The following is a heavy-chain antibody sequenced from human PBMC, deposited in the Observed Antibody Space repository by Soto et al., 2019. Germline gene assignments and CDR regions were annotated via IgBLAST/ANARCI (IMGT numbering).Heavy chain of an antibody. CDR1: GGSISSYY. J-gene: IGHJ5*02. Sequence: SETLSLTCTVSGGSISSYYWSWIRQPPGKGLEWIGYIYYSGSTNYNPSLKSRVTISVDTSKNQFSLKLSSVTAADTAVYYCARGSVSSWYFWFDPWGQGISVTVSS. V-gene: IGHV4-59*01. D-gene: IGHD6-13*01. CDR2: IYYSGST. CDR3: ARGSVSSWYFWFDP.